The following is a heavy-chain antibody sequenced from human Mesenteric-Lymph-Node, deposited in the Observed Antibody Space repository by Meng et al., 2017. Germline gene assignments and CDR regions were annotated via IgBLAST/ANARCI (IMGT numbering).Heavy chain of an antibody. CDR1: GFTFSSYS. CDR2: ISSSSSYI. CDR3: ARELEQWLVYSRRLGP. D-gene: IGHD6-19*01. Sequence: GESLKISCAASGFTFSSYSMNWVRQAPGKGLEWVSSISSSSSYIYYADSVKGRFTISRDNAKNSLYLQMNSLRAEDTAVYYCARELEQWLVYSRRLGPWGQGTLVTVSS. V-gene: IGHV3-21*01. J-gene: IGHJ5*02.